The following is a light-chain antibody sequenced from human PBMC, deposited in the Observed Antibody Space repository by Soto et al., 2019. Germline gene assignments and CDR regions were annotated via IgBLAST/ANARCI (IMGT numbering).Light chain of an antibody. CDR1: RSDVGGYNY. Sequence: QSALTQPPSASGSPGQSVTISCTGTRSDVGGYNYVSWYQQHPGKAPKLIIYEVSKRPSGVPDRFSGSKSGNTASLTVSGLQAEDEADYYFCSYVGSNSLYVFGTGTKLTVL. CDR2: EVS. J-gene: IGLJ1*01. CDR3: CSYVGSNSLYV. V-gene: IGLV2-8*01.